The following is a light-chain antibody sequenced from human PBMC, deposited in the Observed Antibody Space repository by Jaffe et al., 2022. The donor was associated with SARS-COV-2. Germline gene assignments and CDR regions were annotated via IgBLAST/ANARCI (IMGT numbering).Light chain of an antibody. J-gene: IGKJ5*01. CDR2: AAS. CDR3: QQFNSFIT. Sequence: DIQLTQSPSFLSASVGDRVTITCRASQDISSYLAWYQQEPGKAPKLLIYAASTLQSGVPSRFSGSGSGTEFTLTISSLQPEDFATYYCQQFNSFITFGQGTRLEIK. V-gene: IGKV1-9*01. CDR1: QDISSY.